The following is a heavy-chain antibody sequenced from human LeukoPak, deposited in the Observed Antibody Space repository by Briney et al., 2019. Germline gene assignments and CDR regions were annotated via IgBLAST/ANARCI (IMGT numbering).Heavy chain of an antibody. CDR2: IGTAGDT. CDR1: GFTFSDYD. Sequence: GGSLRLSCAASGFTFSDYDMHWVRQATGKGLERVSAIGTAGDTYYTGSVKGRFTISRENAKNSLYLQMNSLRAGDTAVYYCARVAKERVGGVYYFGYWGQGTLVTVSS. D-gene: IGHD1-1*01. CDR3: ARVAKERVGGVYYFGY. V-gene: IGHV3-13*01. J-gene: IGHJ4*02.